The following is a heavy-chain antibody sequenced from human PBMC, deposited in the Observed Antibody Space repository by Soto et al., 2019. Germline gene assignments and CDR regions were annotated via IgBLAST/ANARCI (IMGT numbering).Heavy chain of an antibody. Sequence: EVQVLESGGGLVQPGGSLRLSCAASGFMSWVRQPPGKGLEWVSAISDYGANTYYVDPVKGRFTISRDNAKNTLYLQMNSLRAENTAVYYCAKGFSGHYYDFRRQGTLVTVSS. J-gene: IGHJ4*02. D-gene: IGHD3-22*01. CDR2: ISDYGANT. CDR1: GF. CDR3: AKGFSGHYYDF. V-gene: IGHV3-23*01.